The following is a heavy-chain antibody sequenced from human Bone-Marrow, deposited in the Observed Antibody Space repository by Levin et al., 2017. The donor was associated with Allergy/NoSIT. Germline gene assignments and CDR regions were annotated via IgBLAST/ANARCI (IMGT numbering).Heavy chain of an antibody. V-gene: IGHV3-21*01. J-gene: IGHJ3*02. Sequence: GGSLRLSCAASGFTFSSYSMNWVRQAPGKGLEWVSSISSSSSYIYYADSVKGRFTISRDNAKNSLYLQMNSLRAEDTAVYYCARAAADLLDAFDIWGQGTMVTVSS. CDR3: ARAAADLLDAFDI. CDR2: ISSSSSYI. CDR1: GFTFSSYS. D-gene: IGHD6-13*01.